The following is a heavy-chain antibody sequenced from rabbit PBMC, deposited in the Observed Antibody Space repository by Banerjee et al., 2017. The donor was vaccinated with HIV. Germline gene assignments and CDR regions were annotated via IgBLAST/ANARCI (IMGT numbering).Heavy chain of an antibody. Sequence: QEQLEESGGDLVKPEGSLTLTCTASGFSFNNNYVMCWVRQAPGKGLEWIACITSSGSTYYASWAKGRFTISKTSSTTVTLQMTSLTAADTATYFCARNTGITDYNLWGPGTLVTVS. V-gene: IGHV1S45*01. CDR1: GFSFNNNYV. CDR3: ARNTGITDYNL. J-gene: IGHJ4*01. CDR2: ITSSGST. D-gene: IGHD7-1*01.